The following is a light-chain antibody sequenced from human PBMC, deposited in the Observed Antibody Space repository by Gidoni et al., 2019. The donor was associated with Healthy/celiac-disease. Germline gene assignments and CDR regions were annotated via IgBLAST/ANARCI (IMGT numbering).Light chain of an antibody. CDR2: WAS. V-gene: IGKV4-1*01. J-gene: IGKJ2*02. CDR1: QSVLYSSNNKNY. CDR3: QQYYSTPSWT. Sequence: DIVMTQSPDSLAVSLGERATINCKSSQSVLYSSNNKNYLAWYQQKPGQPPKLLIYWASTRESGVPDRFSGRGSGTDFTLTISSLQAEDVAVYYCQQYYSTPSWTFGQGTKLEIK.